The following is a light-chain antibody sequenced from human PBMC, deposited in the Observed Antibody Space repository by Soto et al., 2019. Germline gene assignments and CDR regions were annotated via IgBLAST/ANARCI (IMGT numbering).Light chain of an antibody. CDR2: EGS. CDR3: CSYASSGTLVI. Sequence: QSALTRPASVSGSPGQSITISCTGTSSDVGSYNLGSWYQQHPGKAPKLMIYEGSKRPSGVSNRFSGSKSGNTASLTISGLQAEDEADYYCCSYASSGTLVIFGGGTKLTVL. J-gene: IGLJ2*01. CDR1: SSDVGSYNL. V-gene: IGLV2-23*01.